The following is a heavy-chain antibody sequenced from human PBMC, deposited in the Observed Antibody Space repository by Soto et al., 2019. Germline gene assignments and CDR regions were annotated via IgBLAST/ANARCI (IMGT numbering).Heavy chain of an antibody. D-gene: IGHD3-22*01. CDR1: GFTFSSYW. CDR2: INSDGRST. J-gene: IGHJ4*02. CDR3: AFNTYDSSGYFYRD. V-gene: IGHV3-74*01. Sequence: EVQLVESGGGLVQPGGSLRLSCAASGFTFSSYWMHWVRQVSGKGLVWVSRINSDGRSTDYADSVKGRFTISRDNAKNTLFLQMNSLRVEDTAVYYCAFNTYDSSGYFYRDWGQGTLVTVS.